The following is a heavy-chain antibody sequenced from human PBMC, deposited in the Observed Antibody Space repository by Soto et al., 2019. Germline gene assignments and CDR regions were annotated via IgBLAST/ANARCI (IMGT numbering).Heavy chain of an antibody. D-gene: IGHD3-10*01. J-gene: IGHJ6*02. CDR1: GGSISSYY. CDR2: IYTSGST. V-gene: IGHV4-4*07. CDR3: ARATGSGSYFHRYYYGMDV. Sequence: QVQLQESGPGLVKPSETLSLTCTVSGGSISSYYWSWIRQPAGKGLEWIGRIYTSGSTNYNPSLKSRVTMSVDTSKNQFSLKLSSVTAADTAVYYCARATGSGSYFHRYYYGMDVWGQGTTVTVSS.